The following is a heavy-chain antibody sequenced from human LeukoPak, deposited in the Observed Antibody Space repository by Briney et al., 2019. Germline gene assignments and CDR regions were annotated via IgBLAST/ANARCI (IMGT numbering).Heavy chain of an antibody. D-gene: IGHD5-18*01. CDR1: GYTFTRYG. Sequence: ASVKVSCKASGYTFTRYGISWVRQAPGQGLEWMGWISAYNGNTYYAEKLQGRVAMTTNTSTTTAYMELSRLRSGDTAVYYCARSDTGTSMSPYYYFGMDVWGQGTTVTVSS. CDR3: ARSDTGTSMSPYYYFGMDV. V-gene: IGHV1-18*01. J-gene: IGHJ6*02. CDR2: ISAYNGNT.